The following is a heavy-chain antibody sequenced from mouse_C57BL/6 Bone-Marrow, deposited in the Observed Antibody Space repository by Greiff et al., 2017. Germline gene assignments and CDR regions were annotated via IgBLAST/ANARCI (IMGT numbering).Heavy chain of an antibody. CDR3: AKEGLFYYGSSCYFDV. CDR1: GFTFSDYG. Sequence: DVQLVESGGGLVKPGGSLKLSCAASGFTFSDYGMHWVRQAPEKGLEWVAYISSGSSTIYYADTVKGRFTISRDNAKNTLFLQMTSLRSEDTAMYYCAKEGLFYYGSSCYFDVWGTGTTVTVSS. CDR2: ISSGSSTI. J-gene: IGHJ1*03. V-gene: IGHV5-17*01. D-gene: IGHD1-1*01.